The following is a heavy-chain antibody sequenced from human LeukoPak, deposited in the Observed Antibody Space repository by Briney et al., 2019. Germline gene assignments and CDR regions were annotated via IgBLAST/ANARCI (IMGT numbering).Heavy chain of an antibody. CDR1: GYIFSTYA. CDR3: AKLPVRYQLPKGNWFDP. V-gene: IGHV3-23*01. CDR2: ISGTGNVT. J-gene: IGHJ5*02. Sequence: GGSLRLSCVASGYIFSTYAMTWVRQSPGKGLEWISDISGTGNVTNYADSVKGRFTISRDNSKNTLFLQINSLRAEDTAIYYCAKLPVRYQLPKGNWFDPWGQGTTVTVSS. D-gene: IGHD2-2*01.